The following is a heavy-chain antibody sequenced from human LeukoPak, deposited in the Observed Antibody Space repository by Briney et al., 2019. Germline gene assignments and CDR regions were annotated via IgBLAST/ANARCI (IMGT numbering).Heavy chain of an antibody. D-gene: IGHD3-22*01. CDR1: GGSISPLY. CDR3: ATTSYYYDSPDY. Sequence: PSETLSLTCTVSGGSISPLYWSWIRQPPGKGLEWIGSIYYSWDTYYNPSLKSRVTISVDTSKNQFSLKLSSVTAADTAVYYCATTSYYYDSPDYWGQGTLVTVSS. J-gene: IGHJ4*02. CDR2: IYYSWDT. V-gene: IGHV4-59*05.